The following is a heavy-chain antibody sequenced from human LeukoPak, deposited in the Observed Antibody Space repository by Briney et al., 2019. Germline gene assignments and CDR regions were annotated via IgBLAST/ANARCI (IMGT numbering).Heavy chain of an antibody. CDR1: GGSISSYY. CDR2: IYYSGST. Sequence: PETLSLTCTVSGGSISSYYWSWIRQPPGKGLEWIGYIYYSGSTNYNPSLKSRVTISVDTSKNQFSLKLSSVTAADTAVYYCARQWYYYDSSGYYPYYFDYWGQGTLVTVSS. J-gene: IGHJ4*02. CDR3: ARQWYYYDSSGYYPYYFDY. V-gene: IGHV4-59*01. D-gene: IGHD3-22*01.